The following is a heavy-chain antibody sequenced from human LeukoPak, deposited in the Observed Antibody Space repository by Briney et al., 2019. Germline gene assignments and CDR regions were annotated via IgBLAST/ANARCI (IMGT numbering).Heavy chain of an antibody. CDR3: ARAATYRYYYYYMDV. D-gene: IGHD3-16*02. CDR1: GYTFTGYY. Sequence: ASVTVSCKASGYTFTGYYMHWVRQAPGQGLEWMGWINPNSGGTNYAQKFQGRVTMTRDTSISTAYMELSRLRSDDTAVYYCARAATYRYYYYYMDVWGKGTTVTVSS. CDR2: INPNSGGT. V-gene: IGHV1-2*02. J-gene: IGHJ6*03.